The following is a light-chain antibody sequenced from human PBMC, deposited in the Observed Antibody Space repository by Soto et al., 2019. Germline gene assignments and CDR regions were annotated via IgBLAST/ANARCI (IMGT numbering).Light chain of an antibody. V-gene: IGKV1-5*01. Sequence: DIHLTHSPSTLSASVGDRVTITCRASESVKSWLAWYQQKPGKAPKLLIYDASSLKSGVPSRFSGSGSGTEFSLTISSLQPDDFASYYCQQYKSYPWTFGQGTKVDLK. J-gene: IGKJ1*01. CDR3: QQYKSYPWT. CDR2: DAS. CDR1: ESVKSW.